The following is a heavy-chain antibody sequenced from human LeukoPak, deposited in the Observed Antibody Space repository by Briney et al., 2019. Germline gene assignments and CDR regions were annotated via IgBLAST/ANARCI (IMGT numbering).Heavy chain of an antibody. CDR3: ARDRLRTWYLDL. CDR1: GFTLSGSS. J-gene: IGHJ2*01. Sequence: PGGSLRLSCAASGFTLSGSSLNWVRQAPGKGLEWLSYVSGSGGTIYYADSVMGRFTISRDNTKNSLYLQMNSLRAEDTAVYYCARDRLRTWYLDLWGRGTLVTVSS. CDR2: VSGSGGTI. V-gene: IGHV3-48*01. D-gene: IGHD2-8*01.